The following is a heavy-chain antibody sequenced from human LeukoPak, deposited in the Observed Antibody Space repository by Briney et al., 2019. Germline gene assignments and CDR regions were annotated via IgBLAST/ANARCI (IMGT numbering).Heavy chain of an antibody. D-gene: IGHD3-22*01. V-gene: IGHV4-61*02. Sequence: PSQTLSLTCSVSGGSMNSGGDYWSWIRQPAGKQLEWLGLIYTGGRTNYNPSLKSRVTISIDTSKNQFSLTLASVTVADTAVYYCASANYYDSGGYYYDYWGQGTLVTVSS. CDR2: IYTGGRT. CDR3: ASANYYDSGGYYYDY. CDR1: GGSMNSGGDY. J-gene: IGHJ4*02.